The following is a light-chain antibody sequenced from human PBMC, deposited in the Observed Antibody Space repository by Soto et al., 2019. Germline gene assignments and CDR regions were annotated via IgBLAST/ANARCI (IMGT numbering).Light chain of an antibody. V-gene: IGKV1-33*01. CDR3: QQYYKLTRN. Sequence: DIQMTQPPSPLSASVGDRVTITCQARQDISNYLNWYQQKPGKAPKLLIYDASNLETAVPSRFIGRVSGTEYSFDISFQQPEEMAKYYFQQYYKLTRNFSQAAKLEIK. CDR2: DAS. J-gene: IGKJ2*01. CDR1: QDISNY.